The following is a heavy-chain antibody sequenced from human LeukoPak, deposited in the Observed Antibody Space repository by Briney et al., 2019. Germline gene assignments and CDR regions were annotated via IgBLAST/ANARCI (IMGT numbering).Heavy chain of an antibody. CDR2: ISSSGSTI. CDR3: ARSTCSGGSCYPHADAFDI. V-gene: IGHV3-48*03. CDR1: GFTFSSYE. Sequence: GGSLRLSCAASGFTFSSYEMNWVRQAPGKGLEWVSYISSSGSTIYHADSVKGRFTISRDNAKNSLYLQMNSLRAEDTAVYYCARSTCSGGSCYPHADAFDIWGQGTMVTVSS. D-gene: IGHD2-15*01. J-gene: IGHJ3*02.